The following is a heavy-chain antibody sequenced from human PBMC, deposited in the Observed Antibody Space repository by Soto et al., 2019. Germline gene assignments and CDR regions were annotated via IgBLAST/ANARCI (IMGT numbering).Heavy chain of an antibody. CDR2: ISYDGSNK. CDR1: GFTFSSYA. D-gene: IGHD3-10*01. CDR3: ARSYGAAHDDFAI. Sequence: QVQLVESGGGVVQPGRSLRLSCAASGFTFSSYAMHWVRQAPGKGLEWVAVISYDGSNKYYADSVKGRFTISRDNSKNTLYRQRNSLRAEDTAVYYCARSYGAAHDDFAIWGQGTMVTVSS. V-gene: IGHV3-30-3*01. J-gene: IGHJ3*02.